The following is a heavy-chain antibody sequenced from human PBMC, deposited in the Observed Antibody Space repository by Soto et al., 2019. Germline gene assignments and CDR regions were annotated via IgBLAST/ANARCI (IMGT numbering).Heavy chain of an antibody. Sequence: PGGSLRLSCAASGFTFSSYLMHWVRQAPGKGLVWVSRINSDGSSTSYADSVKGRFTISRDNAKNTLYLQMNSLRAEDTAVYYCARDHVVSRNWFDTWGQGTLVTVSS. CDR3: ARDHVVSRNWFDT. J-gene: IGHJ5*02. D-gene: IGHD2-21*01. V-gene: IGHV3-74*01. CDR1: GFTFSSYL. CDR2: INSDGSST.